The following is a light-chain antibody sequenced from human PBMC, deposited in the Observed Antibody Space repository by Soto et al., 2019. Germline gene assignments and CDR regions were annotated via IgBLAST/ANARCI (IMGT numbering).Light chain of an antibody. V-gene: IGKV4-1*01. J-gene: IGKJ3*01. CDR1: QSVLHRSNGNNY. CDR3: QQNQSLPFT. CDR2: ASS. Sequence: DIVMTQSRDSQSVSLGEWATIKCRSSQSVLHRSNGNNYITWYQQKPGQPPKLLIYASSTRDSGVPARFSGSGSGTDFTLTISSLQPEDVAAYYCQQNQSLPFTFGPGTKVDIK.